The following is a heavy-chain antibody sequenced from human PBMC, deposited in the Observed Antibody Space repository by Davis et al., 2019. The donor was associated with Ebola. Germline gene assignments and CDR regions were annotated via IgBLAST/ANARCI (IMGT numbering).Heavy chain of an antibody. V-gene: IGHV1-46*03. J-gene: IGHJ6*04. CDR3: GKSAGSTDYWSDHYGFENYGMDV. CDR2: INPSSGST. D-gene: IGHD3-3*01. CDR1: GYTFTDYY. Sequence: AASVKVSCKASGYTFTDYYMHWVRQAPGQGLEWVGIINPSSGSTAYAQKFQGRVTMTRDSSTSTVYMELRGQRSEDTAVYYCGKSAGSTDYWSDHYGFENYGMDVWGKGTTVTVSS.